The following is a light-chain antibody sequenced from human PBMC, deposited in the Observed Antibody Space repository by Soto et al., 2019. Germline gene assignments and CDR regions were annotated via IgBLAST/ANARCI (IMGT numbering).Light chain of an antibody. CDR1: QSLGTN. V-gene: IGKV3-15*01. CDR3: QQYNMWPRT. Sequence: EIVMRQSPATLSVSPGERATLSCRASQSLGTNLAWFQQKPGQAPRLLIHGASTRATGTPARFSGSGSGTEFTLTISSLQSEDFAVYYCQQYNMWPRTFGQGTKEDIK. CDR2: GAS. J-gene: IGKJ1*01.